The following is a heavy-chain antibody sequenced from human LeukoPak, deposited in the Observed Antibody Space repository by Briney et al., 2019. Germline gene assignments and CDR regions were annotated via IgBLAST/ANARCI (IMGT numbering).Heavy chain of an antibody. Sequence: SETLSLTCTVSGGSISSNYYWGWIRQPPGKGLEWIVSFFYSGSTYYNPSLKSRVTIPVDTSKNQFSLRLTSVTAADTAVYYCARARGRYIDFLDYWGQGTLITVYS. J-gene: IGHJ4*02. CDR3: ARARGRYIDFLDY. CDR1: GGSISSNYY. D-gene: IGHD3-9*01. V-gene: IGHV4-39*02. CDR2: FFYSGST.